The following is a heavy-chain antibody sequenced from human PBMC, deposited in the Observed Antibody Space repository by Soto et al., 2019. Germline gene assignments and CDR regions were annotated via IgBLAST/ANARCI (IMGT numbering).Heavy chain of an antibody. CDR2: IYYSGST. CDR1: GGSISSGDYY. V-gene: IGHV4-30-4*01. Sequence: QVQLKESGPGLVKPSQTLSLTCTVSGGSISSGDYYWSWIRQPPGKGLAWIGYIYYSGSTYYNPPLTSRVTIAVDTSKTQFSLKLSSVTAAATAVYYCASTNPAIGFDYWGQGTLVTVSS. CDR3: ASTNPAIGFDY. J-gene: IGHJ4*02. D-gene: IGHD2-8*01.